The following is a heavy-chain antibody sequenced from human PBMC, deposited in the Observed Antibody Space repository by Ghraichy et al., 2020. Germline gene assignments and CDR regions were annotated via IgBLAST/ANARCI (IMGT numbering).Heavy chain of an antibody. CDR3: ARGGYGDYYFDS. J-gene: IGHJ4*02. CDR1: GFTFSSYS. V-gene: IGHV3-48*02. Sequence: GESLRLSCTASGFTFSSYSMNWVRQAPGKGLEWLSYFSTSGRTIYYADSVKGRFTMSRDNAKNSVYLQMDSLRDDDTAVYYCARGGYGDYYFDSWGQGNLVTVSS. D-gene: IGHD4-17*01. CDR2: FSTSGRTI.